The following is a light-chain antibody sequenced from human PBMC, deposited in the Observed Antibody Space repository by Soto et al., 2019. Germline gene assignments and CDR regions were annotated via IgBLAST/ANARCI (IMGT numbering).Light chain of an antibody. V-gene: IGKV3-15*01. CDR2: DSS. CDR3: QQYDGWPLT. J-gene: IGKJ4*01. Sequence: EIVLTQSPSSLSASVGDTATISCRASQSVNSYLAWYQQKPGKAPRLLIYDSSTMAAGVPARFSGSGSGTDFTLTISSLQSEDLAIYYCQQYDGWPLTFGEGTRVEIK. CDR1: QSVNSY.